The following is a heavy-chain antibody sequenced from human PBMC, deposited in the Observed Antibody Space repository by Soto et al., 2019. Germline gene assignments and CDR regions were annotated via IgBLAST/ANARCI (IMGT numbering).Heavy chain of an antibody. CDR2: ISGTGGIT. V-gene: IGHV3-23*01. J-gene: IGHJ4*02. Sequence: HPGGSLRLSCVVSGFTFSTYSMSWVRQAPGKGLEWVSVISGTGGITIYADSVKGRFAISRDNSKNTLYLQMNSLRVEDTAVYYCAKDPRRFEYWGRGTLVTVSS. CDR1: GFTFSTYS. CDR3: AKDPRRFEY.